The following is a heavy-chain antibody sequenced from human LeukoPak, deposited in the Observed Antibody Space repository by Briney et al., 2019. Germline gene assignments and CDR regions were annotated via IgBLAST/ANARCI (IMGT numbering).Heavy chain of an antibody. CDR3: ARDRVGDH. D-gene: IGHD3-10*01. J-gene: IGHJ4*02. CDR1: GFTFSSYW. Sequence: GGSLRLSCAASGFTFSSYWMTWVRQAPGKGLEWVASIKQDGSEKYYVDSVKGRFTISRGNTENSLYLQMNSLRAEDTAVYYCARDRVGDHWGQGALVTVSS. CDR2: IKQDGSEK. V-gene: IGHV3-7*01.